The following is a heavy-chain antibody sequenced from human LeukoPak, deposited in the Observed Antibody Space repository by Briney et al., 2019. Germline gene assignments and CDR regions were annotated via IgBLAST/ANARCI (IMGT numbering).Heavy chain of an antibody. V-gene: IGHV4-59*08. Sequence: SETLSLTCTVSGGSISSYYWSWIRQPPGKGLEWIGYIYYSGSTSYNPSLKSRVTISVDTSKNQFSLKLTSVTAADTAVYYCARRYQWLRTNVDAFGIWGQGTMVTVSS. J-gene: IGHJ3*02. CDR1: GGSISSYY. D-gene: IGHD6-19*01. CDR3: ARRYQWLRTNVDAFGI. CDR2: IYYSGST.